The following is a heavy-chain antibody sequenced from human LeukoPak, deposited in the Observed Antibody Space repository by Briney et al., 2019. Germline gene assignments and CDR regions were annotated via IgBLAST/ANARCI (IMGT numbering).Heavy chain of an antibody. D-gene: IGHD3-10*01. V-gene: IGHV1-18*01. CDR1: GYTFTSYG. J-gene: IGHJ5*02. Sequence: ASVKVSCKASGYTFTSYGISWVRQAPGQGLEWMGWISAYNGNTNYAQKLQGRVTMTTDTSTSTAYMELRSLRSDDTAVYYCARVSARPMARKNNWFDPWGQGTLVTVSS. CDR2: ISAYNGNT. CDR3: ARVSARPMARKNNWFDP.